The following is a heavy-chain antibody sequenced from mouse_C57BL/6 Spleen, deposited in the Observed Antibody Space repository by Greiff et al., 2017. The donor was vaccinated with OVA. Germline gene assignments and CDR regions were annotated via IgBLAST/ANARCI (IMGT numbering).Heavy chain of an antibody. CDR3: ATGSSYYYAMDY. D-gene: IGHD1-1*01. J-gene: IGHJ4*01. CDR2: TFYSGIT. CDR1: GFSINSDCY. Sequence: EVQRVESGPSLVRPSQTLSLTCTVTGFSINSDCYWIWIRQFPGNKLEYIGYTFYSGITYYNPSLESRTYITRDTSKNQFSLKLSSVTTEDTATYYCATGSSYYYAMDYRGQGTSVTVSS. V-gene: IGHV3-3*01.